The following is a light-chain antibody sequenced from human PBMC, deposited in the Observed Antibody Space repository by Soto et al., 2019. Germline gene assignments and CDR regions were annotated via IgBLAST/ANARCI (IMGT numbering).Light chain of an antibody. CDR3: QKYSSVPV. CDR1: QGIRNY. Sequence: DIQMTQSPPSLSASVGDRVTITCRASQGIRNYVAWYQQILGKAPKLLIYAASTLQSGVPSRFSGSGSGTDFTLTINGLQPEDVATYSCQKYSSVPVFGPGTKVEIK. V-gene: IGKV1-27*01. CDR2: AAS. J-gene: IGKJ3*01.